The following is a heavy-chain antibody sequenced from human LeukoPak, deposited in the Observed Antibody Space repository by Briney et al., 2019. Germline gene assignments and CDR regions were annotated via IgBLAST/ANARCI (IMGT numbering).Heavy chain of an antibody. CDR3: AHQEHDSDRHPFQQ. V-gene: IGHV2-5*01. J-gene: IGHJ1*01. Sequence: SGPTLVNPTQTLTLTCTFSGFSLITNEVGVGWIRQPPVKALEWLALFYYNNNKFYSPSLENRVTVSKDTSKNQVVLTLTNMYPMDTATYFCAHQEHDSDRHPFQQGGEGTLVTVSS. CDR1: GFSLITNEVG. CDR2: FYYNNNK. D-gene: IGHD1-14*01.